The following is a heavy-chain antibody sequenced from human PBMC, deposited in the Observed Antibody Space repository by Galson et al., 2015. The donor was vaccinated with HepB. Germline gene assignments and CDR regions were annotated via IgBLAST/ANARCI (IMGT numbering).Heavy chain of an antibody. CDR3: AKYDYGDYAAGHLDY. CDR2: IRGRGGST. V-gene: IGHV3-23*01. Sequence: SLRLSCAASGFTFSTYAMSCVRQAPGKGLESVSAIRGRGGSTYYADSVKCRFTISRDNSKNTLYLPMNSLRAEDTAVYYCAKYDYGDYAAGHLDYWGQGTLVTVSS. CDR1: GFTFSTYA. J-gene: IGHJ4*02. D-gene: IGHD4-17*01.